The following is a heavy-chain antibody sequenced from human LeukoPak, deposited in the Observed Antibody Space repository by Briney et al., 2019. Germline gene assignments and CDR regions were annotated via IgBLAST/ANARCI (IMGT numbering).Heavy chain of an antibody. CDR1: GYTFTSYG. CDR2: ISAYNGST. V-gene: IGHV1-18*01. D-gene: IGHD6-13*01. Sequence: ASVKVSCKASGYTFTSYGISWVRQAPGQGLEWMGWISAYNGSTNYAQKLQGRVTMTTDTSTSTAYMELRSLRSDDTAVYYCARVNGIAAAGPPYYGMDVWGQGTTVTVSS. CDR3: ARVNGIAAAGPPYYGMDV. J-gene: IGHJ6*02.